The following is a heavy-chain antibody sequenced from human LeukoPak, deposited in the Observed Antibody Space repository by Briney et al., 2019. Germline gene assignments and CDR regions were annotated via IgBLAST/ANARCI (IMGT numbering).Heavy chain of an antibody. CDR2: INQNSREK. CDR1: GFTFSSCW. D-gene: IGHD3-10*01. V-gene: IGHV3-7*01. CDR3: ARDPDPILGANFDF. Sequence: GGSLRLSCAASGFTFSSCWMNWVRPAPGRGLEWVANINQNSREKYYVDSVKGRFTISRDNAKNSLYLQMSSLTAEDTAVYYCARDPDPILGANFDFWGQGTLVTVSS. J-gene: IGHJ4*02.